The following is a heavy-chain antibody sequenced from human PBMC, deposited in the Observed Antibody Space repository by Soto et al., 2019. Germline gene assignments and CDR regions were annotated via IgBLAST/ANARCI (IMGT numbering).Heavy chain of an antibody. V-gene: IGHV3-23*01. D-gene: IGHD2-2*01. J-gene: IGHJ5*02. CDR1: GFTFSSYA. CDR3: AKERDIVVVPAAEGWFDP. Sequence: GSLRLSCAASGFTFSSYAISWVRQAPGKGLEWVSAISGSGGSTYYADSVKGRFTISRDNSKNTLYLQMNSLRAEDTAVYYCAKERDIVVVPAAEGWFDPWGQGTLVTVSS. CDR2: ISGSGGST.